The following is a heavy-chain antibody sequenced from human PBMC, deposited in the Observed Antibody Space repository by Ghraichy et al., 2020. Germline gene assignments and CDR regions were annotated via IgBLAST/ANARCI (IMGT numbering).Heavy chain of an antibody. CDR1: GYTFTSYG. CDR3: ARDTSISAQLYGDYVALTGYYYYGMDV. V-gene: IGHV1-18*01. CDR2: ISAYNGNT. D-gene: IGHD4-17*01. Sequence: ASVKVSCKASGYTFTSYGISWVRQAPGQGLEWMGWISAYNGNTNYAQKLQGRVTMTIDTSTSTAYMELRSLRSDDTAVYYCARDTSISAQLYGDYVALTGYYYYGMDVWGQGTTVTVSS. J-gene: IGHJ6*02.